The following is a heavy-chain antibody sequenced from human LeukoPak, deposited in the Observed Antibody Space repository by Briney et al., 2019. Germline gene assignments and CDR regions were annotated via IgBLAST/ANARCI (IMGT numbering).Heavy chain of an antibody. V-gene: IGHV4-39*01. J-gene: IGHJ4*02. D-gene: IGHD4-17*01. CDR1: GGSISTNNYY. CDR3: ARLNYGVGDY. CDR2: IYYSGST. Sequence: SGTLSLTCTVSGGSISTNNYYWGWIRQSPGKGLEWIGSIYYSGSTYDNPSLRSRVTISVDTSKNQFSLKVTSVTAADTAVYYCARLNYGVGDYWGQGTLVTVSS.